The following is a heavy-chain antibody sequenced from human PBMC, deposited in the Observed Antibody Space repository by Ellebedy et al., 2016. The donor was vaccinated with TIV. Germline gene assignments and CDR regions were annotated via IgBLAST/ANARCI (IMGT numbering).Heavy chain of an antibody. CDR1: GGSISSSSYY. D-gene: IGHD6-19*01. V-gene: IGHV4-39*07. J-gene: IGHJ5*02. CDR3: ARERPKGGVAGFNWFDP. Sequence: SETLSLTCTVSGGSISSSSYYWGWIRQPPGKGLEWIGSIYYSGSTYYNPSLKSRVTISVDTSKNQFSLKLGSVTAADTAVYYCARERPKGGVAGFNWFDPWGQGTLVTVSS. CDR2: IYYSGST.